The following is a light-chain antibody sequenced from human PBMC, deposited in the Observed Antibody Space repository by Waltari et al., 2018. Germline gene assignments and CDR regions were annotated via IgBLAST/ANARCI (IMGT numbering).Light chain of an antibody. J-gene: IGLJ1*01. V-gene: IGLV2-14*01. Sequence: QSALTQPDSVSGSPGQSITISCTGTSSDVGGYNHVSWYQQYPGKPPKLLFYAGSNRPQGVPNRFSSSKSGNTASLTISGLQAEDEAVYYCSSYSSRNTPSHVFGTGAKVTVL. CDR1: SSDVGGYNH. CDR2: AGS. CDR3: SSYSSRNTPSHV.